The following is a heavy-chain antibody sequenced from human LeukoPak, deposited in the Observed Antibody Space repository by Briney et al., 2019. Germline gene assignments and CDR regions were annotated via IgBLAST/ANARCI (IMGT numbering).Heavy chain of an antibody. CDR1: GLTISSYS. CDR2: ISSSSSTI. J-gene: IGHJ4*02. D-gene: IGHD3-10*01. Sequence: GGSLRLSCAASGLTISSYSMNWVRQAPGKGLQWVSYISSSSSTIYYADSVKGRFTISRDNAKNSLYLQMNSLRAEDTAVYYCARGGVPDYWGQGTLVTVSS. CDR3: ARGGVPDY. V-gene: IGHV3-48*04.